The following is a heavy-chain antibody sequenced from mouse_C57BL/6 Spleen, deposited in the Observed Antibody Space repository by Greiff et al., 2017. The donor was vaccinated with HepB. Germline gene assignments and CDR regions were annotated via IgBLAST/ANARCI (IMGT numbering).Heavy chain of an antibody. CDR1: GFTFSDYG. Sequence: EVKLVESGGGLVKPGGSLKLSCAASGFTFSDYGMHWVRQAPEKGLEWVAYISSGSSTIYYADTVKGRFTISRDNAKNTLFLQMTSLRSEDTAMYYCARAHYGNYDYAMDYWGQGTSVTVSS. CDR3: ARAHYGNYDYAMDY. V-gene: IGHV5-17*01. D-gene: IGHD2-1*01. J-gene: IGHJ4*01. CDR2: ISSGSSTI.